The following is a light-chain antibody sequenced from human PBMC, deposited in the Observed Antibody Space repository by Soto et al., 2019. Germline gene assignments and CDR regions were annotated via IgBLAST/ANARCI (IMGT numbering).Light chain of an antibody. CDR2: GAS. V-gene: IGKV3-20*01. CDR3: QQYGSSPRT. CDR1: QSVSSY. Sequence: IVWTQSPATLSLSPGERATLSCRASQSVSSYLAWYQQKPGQAPRLLIYGASSRATGIPDRFSGSGSGTDFTLTISRLEPEDFAVYYCQQYGSSPRTFGQGTKVDIK. J-gene: IGKJ1*01.